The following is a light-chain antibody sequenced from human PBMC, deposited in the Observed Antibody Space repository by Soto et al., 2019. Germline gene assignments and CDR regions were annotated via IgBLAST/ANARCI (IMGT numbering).Light chain of an antibody. J-gene: IGKJ1*01. CDR1: QSVSSN. CDR3: QQYGRSPT. V-gene: IGKV3-20*01. Sequence: EIVMTQSPAPVATAPGDRATLYRRASQSVSSNLAWYQQKPGQAPRLLIYGASTRATGIPARFSGSGSGTDFTLTISRLEPEDFVVYYCQQYGRSPTFGQGTKVDIK. CDR2: GAS.